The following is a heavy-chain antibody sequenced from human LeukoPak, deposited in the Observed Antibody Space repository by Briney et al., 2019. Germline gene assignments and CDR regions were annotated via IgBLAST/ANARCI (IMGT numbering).Heavy chain of an antibody. Sequence: GGSLRLSCAASGFTFSSYAMHWVRQAPGKGLEWVAVISDDGSNRYSEGSVKGRCTISRDNSKNTMYLQMNRMRVEDTAVYYCAVAYSTSGYYPVDYWGQGALVTVSS. J-gene: IGHJ4*02. CDR2: ISDDGSNR. V-gene: IGHV3-30*03. D-gene: IGHD3-22*01. CDR1: GFTFSSYA. CDR3: AVAYSTSGYYPVDY.